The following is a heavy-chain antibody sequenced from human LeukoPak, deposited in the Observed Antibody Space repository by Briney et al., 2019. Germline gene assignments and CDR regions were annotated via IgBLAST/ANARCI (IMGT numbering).Heavy chain of an antibody. CDR3: ARAQYYYDSSGYRNFDY. CDR2: IIPIFGTA. V-gene: IGHV1-69*13. J-gene: IGHJ4*02. CDR1: GGTFSSYA. Sequence: SVKVSCKASGGTFSSYAISWVRQAPGQGLEWMGGIIPIFGTANYAQKFQGRVTITADESTSTAYMELSSLRSEDTAVYYCARAQYYYDSSGYRNFDYWGQGTLVTVSS. D-gene: IGHD3-22*01.